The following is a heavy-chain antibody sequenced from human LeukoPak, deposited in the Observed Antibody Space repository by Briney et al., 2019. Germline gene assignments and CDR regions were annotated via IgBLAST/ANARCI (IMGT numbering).Heavy chain of an antibody. CDR2: ISAYNGNT. Sequence: ASVKVSCKASGYIFTSYGISWVRQAPGQGLEWMGWISAYNGNTNYAQKLQGRVTMTTDTSTSTAYMELRSLRSDDTAVYYCARITIFGVVIAPPDYWGQGALVTVSS. V-gene: IGHV1-18*01. D-gene: IGHD3-3*01. J-gene: IGHJ4*02. CDR3: ARITIFGVVIAPPDY. CDR1: GYIFTSYG.